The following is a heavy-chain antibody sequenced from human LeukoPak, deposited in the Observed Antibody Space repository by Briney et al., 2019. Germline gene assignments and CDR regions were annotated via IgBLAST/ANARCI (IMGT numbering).Heavy chain of an antibody. CDR1: GGSISSSNW. CDR2: IYHSGST. Sequence: SGTLSVTCAVSGGSISSSNWWRWVRQPPGKGLEWIGEIYHSGSTNYNPSLKSRVTISVDKSKNQFSLKLSSVTAADTAVYYCARDLYSSGWFHYWGQGTLVTVSS. V-gene: IGHV4-4*02. D-gene: IGHD6-19*01. J-gene: IGHJ4*02. CDR3: ARDLYSSGWFHY.